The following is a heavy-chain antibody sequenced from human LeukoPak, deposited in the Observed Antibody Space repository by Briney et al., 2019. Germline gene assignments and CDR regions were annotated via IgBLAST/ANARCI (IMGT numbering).Heavy chain of an antibody. J-gene: IGHJ4*02. CDR1: GFTFSSYS. D-gene: IGHD3-22*01. Sequence: GGSLRLSCAASGFTFSSYSMNWVRQAPGKGLEWVSSISSSSSYIYYADSVKGRFTISRDNAKKSLYLQMNSLRAEDMAVYYCARDSRYDSSGYYYLRYDFDYWGQGTLVTVSS. CDR3: ARDSRYDSSGYYYLRYDFDY. V-gene: IGHV3-21*01. CDR2: ISSSSSYI.